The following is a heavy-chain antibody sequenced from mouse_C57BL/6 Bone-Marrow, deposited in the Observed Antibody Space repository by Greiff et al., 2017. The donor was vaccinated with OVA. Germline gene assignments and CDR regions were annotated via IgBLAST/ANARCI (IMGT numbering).Heavy chain of an antibody. CDR2: IDPSDSYT. D-gene: IGHD1-1*02. Sequence: QVQLQQSGAELVMPGASVKLSCKASGYTFTSYWMHWVKQRPGQGLEWIGEIDPSDSYTNYNQKFKGKSTLTVDKSSSTAYMQLSSLTSEDSAVYYCARSMDWYFDVWGTGTTVTVSS. CDR1: GYTFTSYW. CDR3: ARSMDWYFDV. J-gene: IGHJ1*03. V-gene: IGHV1-69*01.